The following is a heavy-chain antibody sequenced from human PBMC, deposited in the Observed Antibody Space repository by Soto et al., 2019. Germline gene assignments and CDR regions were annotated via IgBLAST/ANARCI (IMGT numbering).Heavy chain of an antibody. J-gene: IGHJ5*02. CDR1: GGTFSSYA. CDR3: ARDRYGGSIWYGNWFDP. D-gene: IGHD6-13*01. V-gene: IGHV1-69*13. Sequence: GASVKVSCKASGGTFSSYAISWVRQAPGQGLEWMGGIIPIFGTANYAQKFQGRVTITADESTSTAYMELSSLRSEDTAVYYCARDRYGGSIWYGNWFDPWGQGTLVTVSS. CDR2: IIPIFGTA.